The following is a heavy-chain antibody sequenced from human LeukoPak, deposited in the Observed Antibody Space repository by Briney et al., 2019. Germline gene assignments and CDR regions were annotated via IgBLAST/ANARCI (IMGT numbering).Heavy chain of an antibody. CDR3: ARVGGNSGTYLGNDY. CDR1: GFMFIDCY. V-gene: IGHV1-2*02. J-gene: IGHJ4*02. CDR2: IHPNSGGT. D-gene: IGHD1-26*01. Sequence: GASVKVSCKASGFMFIDCYMHGLRQAPGQGPEWMGYIHPNSGGTKYAQKFQGRVTLTRDTSISTAYMELSSLTSDDTAVYYCARVGGNSGTYLGNDYWGQGTLVTVSS.